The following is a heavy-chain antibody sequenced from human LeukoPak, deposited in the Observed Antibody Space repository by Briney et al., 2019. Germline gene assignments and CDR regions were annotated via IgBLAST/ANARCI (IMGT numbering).Heavy chain of an antibody. V-gene: IGHV3-30*02. J-gene: IGHJ4*02. Sequence: GGSLRLSCAASGFTFSTYGMHWVRQAPGKGLEWVAFIRNDGSNKYHGDSVKGRFTISRDNSKNTLYLQMNSLRVEDTAVYYCAKAALGRGFCSTTSCFLDSWGQGTLVTVSS. CDR2: IRNDGSNK. CDR3: AKAALGRGFCSTTSCFLDS. CDR1: GFTFSTYG. D-gene: IGHD2-2*01.